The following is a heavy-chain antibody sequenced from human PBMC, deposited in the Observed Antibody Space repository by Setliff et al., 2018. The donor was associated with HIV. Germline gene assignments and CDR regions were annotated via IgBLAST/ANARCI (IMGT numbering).Heavy chain of an antibody. J-gene: IGHJ4*02. CDR2: IKGDGSET. Sequence: GGSLRLSCSASEFTFSSYWMSWVRQAPGKGPEWVANIKGDGSETYYVDSVKGRFTISRDNAKNSLYLQMDSLRVEDTAVYYCARPFDQWGQGALVTVSS. CDR1: EFTFSSYW. V-gene: IGHV3-7*04. CDR3: ARPFDQ.